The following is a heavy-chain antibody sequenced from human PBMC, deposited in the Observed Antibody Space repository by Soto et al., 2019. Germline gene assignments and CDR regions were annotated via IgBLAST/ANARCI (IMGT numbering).Heavy chain of an antibody. Sequence: PGGSLRLSCAASGFTFSSYNMNWVRQAPGKGLEWVSYITASTGTTYYADSVKGRFTISRDNAKSSLYLQMNSLRDEDTAVYYCVRAFNGNSFGYGYWGQGTLVTVSS. CDR3: VRAFNGNSFGYGY. CDR1: GFTFSSYN. J-gene: IGHJ4*02. CDR2: ITASTGTT. D-gene: IGHD5-18*01. V-gene: IGHV3-48*02.